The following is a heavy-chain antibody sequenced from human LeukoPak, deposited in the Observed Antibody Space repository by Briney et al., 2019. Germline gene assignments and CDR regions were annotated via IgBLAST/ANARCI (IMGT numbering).Heavy chain of an antibody. CDR1: GFTVSSNY. J-gene: IGHJ5*02. CDR3: AREGAAAGTVNWFDP. Sequence: GGSLRLSCAASGFTVSSNYMSWVRQAPGKGLEWVSVIYSGGRTYYADSVKGRFTISRDNSKNTLYLQMNSLRAEDTAVYYCAREGAAAGTVNWFDPWGQGTLVTVSS. V-gene: IGHV3-66*01. D-gene: IGHD6-13*01. CDR2: IYSGGRT.